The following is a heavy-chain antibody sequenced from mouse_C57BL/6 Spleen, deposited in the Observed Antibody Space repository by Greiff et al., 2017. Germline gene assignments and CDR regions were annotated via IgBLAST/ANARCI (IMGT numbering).Heavy chain of an antibody. V-gene: IGHV1-80*01. J-gene: IGHJ2*01. CDR3: AREGLTGSFDY. D-gene: IGHD4-1*01. CDR1: GYAFSSSW. CDR2: IYPGDGDT. Sequence: QVQLQQSGAELVKPGASVKISGKASGYAFSSSWRNGVKQRPGKGLEWIGQIYPGDGDTNYNGKFKGKATLTADKSSSTAYMQLSSLTSEDSAVYFCAREGLTGSFDYWGQGTTLTVSS.